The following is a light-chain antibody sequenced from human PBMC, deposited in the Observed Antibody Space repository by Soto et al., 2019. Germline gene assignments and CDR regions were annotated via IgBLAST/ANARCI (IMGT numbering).Light chain of an antibody. CDR1: SSNIGSNP. Sequence: QSVLTQPPSASGTPGQRVTISCSGSSSNIGSNPVNWYQQLPGTAAKLLIYSNNQRPSGVPHRFSGSKSGTSASLAFSGLQSEDETEYYCAARDESLNWVFGGGTKVTV. CDR2: SNN. V-gene: IGLV1-44*01. J-gene: IGLJ3*02. CDR3: AARDESLNWV.